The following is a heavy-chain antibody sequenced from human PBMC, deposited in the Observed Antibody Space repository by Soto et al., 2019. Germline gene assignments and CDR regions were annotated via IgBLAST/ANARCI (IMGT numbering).Heavy chain of an antibody. CDR1: GFTFSSYW. Sequence: GGSLRLSCVASGFTFSSYWMSWVRQAPGGGLEWVANIKQDGTEIHYVESVKGRFTIFRDNAKKSLYLQMNSLRAEDTAVYFCASYSGSYFPVGHDRWGQGTLVTVSS. D-gene: IGHD1-26*01. CDR2: IKQDGTEI. CDR3: ASYSGSYFPVGHDR. J-gene: IGHJ5*02. V-gene: IGHV3-7*01.